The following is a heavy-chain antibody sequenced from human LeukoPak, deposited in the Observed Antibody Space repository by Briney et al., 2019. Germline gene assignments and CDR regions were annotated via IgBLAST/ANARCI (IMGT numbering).Heavy chain of an antibody. CDR2: ISGSGSST. Sequence: GGSLRLSCAASGFTCSSYAMSWVRQAPGKGLEWVSAISGSGSSTYYADSVKGRFTISRDNSKNMLYLQMSSLRAEDTAVFYCAKYRGDGYNYNIFDYWGQGTLVTVFS. V-gene: IGHV3-23*01. CDR1: GFTCSSYA. D-gene: IGHD5-24*01. CDR3: AKYRGDGYNYNIFDY. J-gene: IGHJ4*02.